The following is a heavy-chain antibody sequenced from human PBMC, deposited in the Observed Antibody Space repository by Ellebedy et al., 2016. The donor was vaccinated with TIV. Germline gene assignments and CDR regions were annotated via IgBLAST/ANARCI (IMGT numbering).Heavy chain of an antibody. Sequence: GGSLRLSCATSGFTFTNSAMNWVRQAPGKGLEWVSSISGGGDNTFYADSVKGRFTISRDYSKNTLYLQMNSLRAEDTAVYYCARSSMIIVGDGFDLWGRGTMVTVSS. CDR3: ARSSMIIVGDGFDL. D-gene: IGHD3-22*01. J-gene: IGHJ3*01. CDR1: GFTFTNSA. V-gene: IGHV3-23*01. CDR2: ISGGGDNT.